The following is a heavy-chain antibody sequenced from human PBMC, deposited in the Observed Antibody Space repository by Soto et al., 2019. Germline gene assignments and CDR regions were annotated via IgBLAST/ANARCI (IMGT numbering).Heavy chain of an antibody. CDR2: IYYSGSA. V-gene: IGHV4-39*01. D-gene: IGHD2-2*01. CDR3: ARLHCNSPNCVPLDP. Sequence: SETLSLTCTVSGGSNSSVSYYWGWIRQPPGKGLEWIGSIYYSGSAYYSPSLKSRVTMSVDTSKNQLSLKLSSVTAADTAVYYCARLHCNSPNCVPLDPWGQGTLVTVSS. CDR1: GGSNSSVSYY. J-gene: IGHJ5*02.